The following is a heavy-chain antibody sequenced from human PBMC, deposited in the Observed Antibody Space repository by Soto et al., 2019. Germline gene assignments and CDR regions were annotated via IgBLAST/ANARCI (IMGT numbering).Heavy chain of an antibody. CDR3: ARDPSSGSDF. CDR2: IFHTGST. CDR1: GGSIRGSNW. Sequence: QVQLQESGPGLVKPSGTLSLSCAVSGGSIRGSNWWCWVRQPPGEGLEWIGEIFHTGSTNLNPALTGRVRMSGDKSKNQFSLRLTAGTAADTAVYYGARDPSSGSDFGGQGTVVTVSS. V-gene: IGHV4-4*02. D-gene: IGHD6-25*01. J-gene: IGHJ4*02.